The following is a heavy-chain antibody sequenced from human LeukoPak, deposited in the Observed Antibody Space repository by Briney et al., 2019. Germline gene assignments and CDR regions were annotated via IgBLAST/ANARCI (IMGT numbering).Heavy chain of an antibody. Sequence: ASVKVSCKVSGYTLTELSMHWVRQAPGQGLEWMGWINPNSGGTNYAQKFQGRVTMTRDTSISTAYMELSRLRSDDTAVYYCARELQHPLGFDIWGQGTMVTVSS. CDR3: ARELQHPLGFDI. D-gene: IGHD2-15*01. CDR2: INPNSGGT. V-gene: IGHV1-2*02. CDR1: GYTLTELS. J-gene: IGHJ3*02.